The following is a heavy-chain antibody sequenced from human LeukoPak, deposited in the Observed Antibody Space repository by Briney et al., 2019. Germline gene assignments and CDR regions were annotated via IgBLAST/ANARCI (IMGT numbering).Heavy chain of an antibody. CDR2: INAGNGNT. V-gene: IGHV1-3*01. J-gene: IGHJ4*02. Sequence: GASVKVSCKASGYTFTSYAMHWVRQAPGQRLEWMGWINAGNGNTKYSQKFQGRVTMTEDTSTDTAYMELSSLRSEDTAVYYCATDSRFGEPESYWGQGTLVTVSS. D-gene: IGHD3-10*01. CDR1: GYTFTSYA. CDR3: ATDSRFGEPESY.